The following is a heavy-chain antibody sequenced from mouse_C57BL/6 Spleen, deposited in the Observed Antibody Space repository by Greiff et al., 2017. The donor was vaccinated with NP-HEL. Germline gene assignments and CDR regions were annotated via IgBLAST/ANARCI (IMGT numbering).Heavy chain of an antibody. CDR2: ISDGGSYT. CDR3: ARDDYSNPFDY. CDR1: GFTFSSYA. J-gene: IGHJ2*01. V-gene: IGHV5-4*01. Sequence: EVKLVESGGGLVKPGGSLKLSCAASGFTFSSYAMSWVRQTPEKRLEWVATISDGGSYTYYPDNVKGRFTISRDNAKNNLYLQMSHLKSEDTAMYYCARDDYSNPFDYWGQGTTLTVSS. D-gene: IGHD2-5*01.